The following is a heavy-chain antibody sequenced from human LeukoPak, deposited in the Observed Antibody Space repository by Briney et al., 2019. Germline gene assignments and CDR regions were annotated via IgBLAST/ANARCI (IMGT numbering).Heavy chain of an antibody. CDR3: ARVWYSSSWYAGYYYYGMDV. Sequence: ASVKVSCKASGYTFTSYDINWVRQATGQGLEWMGWMNPNSGNTGYAQKFQGRVTMTRNTSIGTAYMELSSLRSEDTAVYYCARVWYSSSWYAGYYYYGMDVWGQGTTVTVSS. CDR2: MNPNSGNT. D-gene: IGHD6-13*01. J-gene: IGHJ6*02. CDR1: GYTFTSYD. V-gene: IGHV1-8*01.